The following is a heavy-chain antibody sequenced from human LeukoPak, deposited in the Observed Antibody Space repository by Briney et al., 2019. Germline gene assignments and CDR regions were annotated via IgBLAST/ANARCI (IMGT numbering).Heavy chain of an antibody. J-gene: IGHJ4*02. Sequence: SETLSLTCTVSGGSISSGGYYWSWIRQHPGKGLEWIGYIYYSGSTYYNPSLKSRVTISVDTSKNQFSLKLSSVTAADTAVYYCARGYYDSSGYPPDYWGQGTLVTVSS. CDR1: GGSISSGGYY. CDR3: ARGYYDSSGYPPDY. V-gene: IGHV4-31*03. D-gene: IGHD3-22*01. CDR2: IYYSGST.